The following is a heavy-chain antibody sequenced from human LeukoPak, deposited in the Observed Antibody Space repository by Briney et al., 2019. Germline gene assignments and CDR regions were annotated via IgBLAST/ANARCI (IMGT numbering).Heavy chain of an antibody. CDR2: IKQDGSDW. Sequence: GGSLRLSCAASGFTYNDYWMTWVRQAPGKGLEWVAQIKQDGSDWNYVDSVKGRFTISRDNAKNSLYLQMTSLRAEDTAVYYCAREWELLSDAFDIWGQGTMVTVSS. CDR1: GFTYNDYW. J-gene: IGHJ3*02. CDR3: AREWELLSDAFDI. D-gene: IGHD1-26*01. V-gene: IGHV3-7*01.